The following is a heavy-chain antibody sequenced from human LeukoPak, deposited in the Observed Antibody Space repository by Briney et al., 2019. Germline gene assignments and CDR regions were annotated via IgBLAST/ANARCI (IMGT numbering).Heavy chain of an antibody. V-gene: IGHV3-23*01. Sequence: GGSLRLSCAASGFTFSIYAMSWAPQAPGKGLGWVSAISGSGGSTYYAAPVKGRVTISRDNSKTTLFLTMTSLRAEETPVSYCAKDAMATIAFFDYWGPGNLVTVSS. CDR1: GFTFSIYA. D-gene: IGHD5-24*01. CDR3: AKDAMATIAFFDY. J-gene: IGHJ4*02. CDR2: ISGSGGST.